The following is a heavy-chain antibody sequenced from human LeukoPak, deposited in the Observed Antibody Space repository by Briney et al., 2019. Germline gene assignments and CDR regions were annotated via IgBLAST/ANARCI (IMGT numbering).Heavy chain of an antibody. D-gene: IGHD6-13*01. J-gene: IGHJ6*02. CDR2: ISAYNGNT. V-gene: IGHV1-18*01. Sequence: ASVKVSCKASGYTFTSYGISWVRQAPGQGLEWMGWISAYNGNTNYAQKLQGRVTMTTDTSTSTAYMELRSLRSDDTAVYYCARWSLISVRREYYSSSALHYYGMDVWGQGTTVTVSS. CDR3: ARWSLISVRREYYSSSALHYYGMDV. CDR1: GYTFTSYG.